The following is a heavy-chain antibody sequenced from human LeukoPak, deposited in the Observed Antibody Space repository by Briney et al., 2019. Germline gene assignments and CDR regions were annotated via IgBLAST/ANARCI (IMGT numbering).Heavy chain of an antibody. J-gene: IGHJ5*02. CDR2: ISYDGSDK. CDR1: GFTFTSYG. Sequence: GRSLRLSCAASGFTFTSYGMHWVRQAPGKGLEWVAVISYDGSDKSYADSVEGRFTISRDNSKNTLYLQMNSLRAEDTAVYYCAKDMRDTAMALRWFDPWGQGTLVTVSS. D-gene: IGHD5-18*01. V-gene: IGHV3-30*18. CDR3: AKDMRDTAMALRWFDP.